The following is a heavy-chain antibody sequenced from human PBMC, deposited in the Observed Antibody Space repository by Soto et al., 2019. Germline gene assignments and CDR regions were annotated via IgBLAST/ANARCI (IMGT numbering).Heavy chain of an antibody. CDR1: GYTFTGYY. D-gene: IGHD3-10*01. Sequence: QVQLVQSGAEVKKPGASVKVSCKASGYTFTGYYMHWVRQAPGQGLEWMGWINPYSGGTNYAQRFQGRVTMTSDTSITTVYMELSRLRSDDTAVYYCARVWSTGYFAYWGQGTLVSVSS. CDR2: INPYSGGT. CDR3: ARVWSTGYFAY. J-gene: IGHJ4*02. V-gene: IGHV1-2*02.